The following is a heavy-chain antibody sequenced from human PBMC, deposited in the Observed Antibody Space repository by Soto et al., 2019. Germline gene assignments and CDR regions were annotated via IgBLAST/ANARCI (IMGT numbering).Heavy chain of an antibody. CDR2: INHSGST. CDR1: GGTFSGYY. J-gene: IGHJ5*02. V-gene: IGHV4-34*01. Sequence: XETLSLPCAVYGGTFSGYYWSWIRQPLGKGLEWIGEINHSGSTNYNPSLKSRVTISVDTSKNQFSLKLSSVTAADTAVYYCARLGITIFGVVSRWFDPWGQGTLVTVSS. CDR3: ARLGITIFGVVSRWFDP. D-gene: IGHD3-3*01.